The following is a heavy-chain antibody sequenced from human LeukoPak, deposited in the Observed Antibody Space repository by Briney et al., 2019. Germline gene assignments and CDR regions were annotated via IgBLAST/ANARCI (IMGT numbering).Heavy chain of an antibody. CDR2: IMGRGGST. CDR3: AKENEDIVLMVYARNWFDP. D-gene: IGHD2-8*01. Sequence: GGSLSLSWAASGFTFTTYAMSGFRRAQGKGLKGAPAIMGRGGSTYYADSVKGRFTISRDNSKNTLYLQMNSLRAEDTAVYYCAKENEDIVLMVYARNWFDPWGQGTLVTVSS. CDR1: GFTFTTYA. J-gene: IGHJ5*02. V-gene: IGHV3-23*01.